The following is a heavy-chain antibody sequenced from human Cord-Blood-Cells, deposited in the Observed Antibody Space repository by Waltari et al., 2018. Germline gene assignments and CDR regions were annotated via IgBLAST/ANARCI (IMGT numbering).Heavy chain of an antibody. CDR3: ASAWIQLWFDY. V-gene: IGHV4-38-2*02. Sequence: QVQLQESGPGLVKPSETLSLPCTVSGYSISSGYYWGWIRQPPGKGLEWIGSIYHSGSTYYNPSLKSRVTISVDTSKNQFSLKLSSVTAADTAVYYCASAWIQLWFDYWGQGTLVTVSS. CDR1: GYSISSGYY. J-gene: IGHJ4*02. CDR2: IYHSGST. D-gene: IGHD5-18*01.